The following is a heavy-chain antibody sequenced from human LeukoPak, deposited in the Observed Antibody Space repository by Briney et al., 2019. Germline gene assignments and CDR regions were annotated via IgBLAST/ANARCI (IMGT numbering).Heavy chain of an antibody. CDR2: IIPIFGTA. J-gene: IGHJ3*02. CDR1: GGTFSSYA. D-gene: IGHD6-6*01. V-gene: IGHV1-69*13. Sequence: SVKVSCKASGGTFSSYAISWVRQAPGQGLEWMGGIIPIFGTANHAQKFQGRVTITADESTSTAYMELSSLRSEDTAVYYCAREDSSSSHAFDIWGQGTMVTVSS. CDR3: AREDSSSSHAFDI.